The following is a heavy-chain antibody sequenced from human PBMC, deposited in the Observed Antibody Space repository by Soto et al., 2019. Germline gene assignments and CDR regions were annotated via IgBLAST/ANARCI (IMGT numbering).Heavy chain of an antibody. Sequence: GGSLRLSCAASGFTFSSYSLNWVCQAPGPGLEWVSSISSSSSYIYYADSVQGRFTISRDNAKNSLYLQMNSLRAEDTAVYYCARDAPGYSSGWGPRNYYYYYGMDVWGQATTVTSP. D-gene: IGHD6-19*01. CDR3: ARDAPGYSSGWGPRNYYYYYGMDV. CDR1: GFTFSSYS. CDR2: ISSSSSYI. V-gene: IGHV3-21*01. J-gene: IGHJ6*02.